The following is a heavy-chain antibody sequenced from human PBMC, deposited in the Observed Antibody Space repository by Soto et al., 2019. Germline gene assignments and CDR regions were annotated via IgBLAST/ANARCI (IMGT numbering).Heavy chain of an antibody. CDR1: GFTFSSYA. CDR2: ISGNGGST. J-gene: IGHJ4*02. V-gene: IGHV3-23*01. Sequence: GGSLRLSCAASGFTFSSYAMSWVRQAPGKGLEWVSAISGNGGSTYYADSVKGRFTISRDNSKNTLYLQMNSLRAEDTAVYYCAKAGGSSGWYPAWGQGTLVTVSS. CDR3: AKAGGSSGWYPA. D-gene: IGHD6-19*01.